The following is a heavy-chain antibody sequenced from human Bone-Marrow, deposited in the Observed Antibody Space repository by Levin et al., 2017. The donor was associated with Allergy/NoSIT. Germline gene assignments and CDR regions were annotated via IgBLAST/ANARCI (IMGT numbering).Heavy chain of an antibody. J-gene: IGHJ4*02. Sequence: GGSLRLSCAASGLTFTNFGLHWVRQAPGKGLEWVAIVWHDGSKRYYADSVRGRFTISRDDSKNTLYLQMDSLRAEDTAIYYCATDDFGVISGKVYGGQGTLVTVSS. CDR1: GLTFTNFG. V-gene: IGHV3-33*01. CDR3: ATDDFGVISGKVY. CDR2: VWHDGSKR. D-gene: IGHD4-23*01.